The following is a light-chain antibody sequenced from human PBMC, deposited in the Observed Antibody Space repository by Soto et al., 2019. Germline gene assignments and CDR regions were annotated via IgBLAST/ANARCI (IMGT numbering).Light chain of an antibody. J-gene: IGKJ3*01. Sequence: DIQMTQSPSTLSASVGDRVTITCRASQSISSWLAWYQQKPGKAPKLLIYKAFSLESGVPSRFSGSGSGTEFTLTISSLQPDDFATYYCQQYNSYLGTFGPGTKVDIK. V-gene: IGKV1-5*03. CDR2: KAF. CDR3: QQYNSYLGT. CDR1: QSISSW.